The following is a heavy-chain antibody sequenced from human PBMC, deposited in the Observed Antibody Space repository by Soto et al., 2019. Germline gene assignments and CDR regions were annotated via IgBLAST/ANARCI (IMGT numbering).Heavy chain of an antibody. J-gene: IGHJ6*02. V-gene: IGHV1-3*01. CDR1: GYTFTSYA. Sequence: ASVKVSCKASGYTFTSYAMHWVRQAPGQRLEWMGWINAGNGNTKYSQKFQGRVTITRDTSASTAYMELSSLRSEDTAVYYCARDIIYCISTSCYVRDYGMDVWGQGTTVTVSS. D-gene: IGHD2-2*01. CDR3: ARDIIYCISTSCYVRDYGMDV. CDR2: INAGNGNT.